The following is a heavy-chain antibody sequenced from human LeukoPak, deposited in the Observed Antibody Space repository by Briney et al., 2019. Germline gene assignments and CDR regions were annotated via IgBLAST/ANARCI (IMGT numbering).Heavy chain of an antibody. V-gene: IGHV3-21*01. CDR1: GFTFSSYS. CDR2: ISSSSSYI. D-gene: IGHD6-19*01. Sequence: PGGSLRLSCAASGFTFSSYSMNWVRQAPGKGLEWVSSISSSSSYIYYADYVKGRFTISRDNAKNSLYLQMNSLRAEDTAVYYCARDWAVAGRGYYFDYWGQGTLVTVSS. CDR3: ARDWAVAGRGYYFDY. J-gene: IGHJ4*02.